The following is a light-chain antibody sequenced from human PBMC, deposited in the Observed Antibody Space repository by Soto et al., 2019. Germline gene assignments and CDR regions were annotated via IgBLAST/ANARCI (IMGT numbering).Light chain of an antibody. J-gene: IGLJ1*01. CDR1: SSDVGGYNY. CDR3: CSYAGSYTYV. CDR2: DVI. V-gene: IGLV2-11*01. Sequence: QSVLAQPRSVSGSPGQSVTISCTGTSSDVGGYNYVSWYQQHPGKAPKLMIYDVIKRPSGVPDRFSGSKSGNTASLTIPGLQAEDEAEYYRCSYAGSYTYVFGTGTKVTVL.